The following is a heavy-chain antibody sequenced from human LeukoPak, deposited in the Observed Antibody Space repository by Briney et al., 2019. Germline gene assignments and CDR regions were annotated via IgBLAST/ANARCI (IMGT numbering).Heavy chain of an antibody. D-gene: IGHD3-10*01. CDR2: MSHSGYP. Sequence: SETLSLTCAVYGGSFSGYSWTWVRQPPGKGLEWIGEMSHSGYPNYNPSLTSRGAISVDTSKNQFSLNLTSVTAADTAVYYCARPRLLYGSGPILVWGQGNLVTVSS. J-gene: IGHJ4*02. CDR1: GGSFSGYS. V-gene: IGHV4-34*01. CDR3: ARPRLLYGSGPILV.